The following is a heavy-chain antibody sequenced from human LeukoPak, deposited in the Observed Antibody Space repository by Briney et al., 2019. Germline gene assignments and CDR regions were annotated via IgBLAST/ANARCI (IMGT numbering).Heavy chain of an antibody. Sequence: SETLSLTCAVYGGSFSGYYWSWIRQPPGKGLEWIGEINHSGSTNYNPSLKSRVTISVDTSKNQFSLKLSSVTAADTAVYYCARRIRRYCSGGSCYSEGYYYYYMDVWGKGTTVTISS. CDR2: INHSGST. CDR3: ARRIRRYCSGGSCYSEGYYYYYMDV. V-gene: IGHV4-34*01. J-gene: IGHJ6*03. CDR1: GGSFSGYY. D-gene: IGHD2-15*01.